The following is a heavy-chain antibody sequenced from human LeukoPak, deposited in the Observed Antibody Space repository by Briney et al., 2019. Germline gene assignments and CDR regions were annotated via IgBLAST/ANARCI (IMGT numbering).Heavy chain of an antibody. CDR2: INPNSGGT. D-gene: IGHD5/OR15-5a*01. Sequence: GASVKVSCKASGYTFTGYYMHWVRQAPGQGLEWMGWINPNSGGTNYAQKFQGRVTMTRDTSISTAYMELSRLGSDDTAVYYCARAIYPRDAFDIWGQGTMVTVSS. CDR3: ARAIYPRDAFDI. V-gene: IGHV1-2*02. CDR1: GYTFTGYY. J-gene: IGHJ3*02.